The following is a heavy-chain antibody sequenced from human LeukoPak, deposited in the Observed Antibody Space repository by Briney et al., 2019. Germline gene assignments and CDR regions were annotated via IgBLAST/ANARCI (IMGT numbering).Heavy chain of an antibody. Sequence: GGSLRLSCAASGFTVSSNYMSWVRQAPGKGLEWASVIYSGGSTYYADSVKGRFTISRDNSKNTLYLQMNSLRAEDTAVYYCARGYSGSYSIYFQHWGQGTLVTVSS. V-gene: IGHV3-53*01. J-gene: IGHJ1*01. CDR3: ARGYSGSYSIYFQH. CDR1: GFTVSSNY. D-gene: IGHD1-26*01. CDR2: IYSGGST.